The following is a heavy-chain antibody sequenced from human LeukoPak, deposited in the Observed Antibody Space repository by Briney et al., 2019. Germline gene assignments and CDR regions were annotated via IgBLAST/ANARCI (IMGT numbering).Heavy chain of an antibody. J-gene: IGHJ4*02. CDR1: GFTFSSYW. D-gene: IGHD2-15*01. CDR2: IKQDGSEE. Sequence: GGSLRLSCAASGFTFSSYWMSWVRQAPGKGLEWVANIKQDGSEEYYVDSVKGRFTISRDNSKNTLYLQMNSLRAEDTAVYYCAKGTKLAVAANNYFDYWGQGTLLTVSS. V-gene: IGHV3-7*03. CDR3: AKGTKLAVAANNYFDY.